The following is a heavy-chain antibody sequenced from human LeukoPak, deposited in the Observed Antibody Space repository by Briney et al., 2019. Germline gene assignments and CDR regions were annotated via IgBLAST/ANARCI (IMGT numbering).Heavy chain of an antibody. J-gene: IGHJ5*02. CDR3: ARGDSSSRVVSGFDP. D-gene: IGHD6-13*01. Sequence: PSETLSLTCAVYGGSFSGYYWSWIRQPPGKGLEWIGEINHSGSTNYNPSLKSRVTISVDTSKNQFSLKLSSVTAADTAVYYCARGDSSSRVVSGFDPWGQGTLVTVSS. CDR2: INHSGST. V-gene: IGHV4-34*01. CDR1: GGSFSGYY.